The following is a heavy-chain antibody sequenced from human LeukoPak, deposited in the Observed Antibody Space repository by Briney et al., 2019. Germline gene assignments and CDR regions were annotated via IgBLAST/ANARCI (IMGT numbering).Heavy chain of an antibody. V-gene: IGHV4-59*01. CDR1: GGSISSDY. CDR2: IHYSGIT. J-gene: IGHJ4*02. D-gene: IGHD5-18*01. Sequence: SETLSLTCTVSGGSISSDYWSWLRQPPGKRLEWIGFIHYSGITNHSPSLQSRATISVDTSKNQFSLKLRSVTAADTAVYYCARMGTYISGYLADYWGQGTLITVSS. CDR3: ARMGTYISGYLADY.